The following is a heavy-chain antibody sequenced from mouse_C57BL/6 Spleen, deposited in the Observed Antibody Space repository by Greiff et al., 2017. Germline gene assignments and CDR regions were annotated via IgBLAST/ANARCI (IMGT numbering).Heavy chain of an antibody. CDR1: GFSFNTYA. CDR2: IRSKSNNYAT. D-gene: IGHD6-1*01. J-gene: IGHJ1*03. V-gene: IGHV10-1*01. Sequence: EVHLVESGGGLVQPKGSLKLSCAASGFSFNTYAMNWVRQAPGKGLEWVARIRSKSNNYATYYADSVKDRFTISRDDSESMLYLQMNNLKTEDTAMYYCVSLWDWYFDVWGTGTTVTVSS. CDR3: VSLWDWYFDV.